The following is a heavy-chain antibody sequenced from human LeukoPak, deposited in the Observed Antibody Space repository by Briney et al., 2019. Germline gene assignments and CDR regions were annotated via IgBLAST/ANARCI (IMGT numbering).Heavy chain of an antibody. V-gene: IGHV3-74*01. J-gene: IGHJ5*02. CDR2: INSDGSST. Sequence: PGGSLRLSCAASGFTFSSYWMHWVRQAPGKGLVWVSRINSDGSSTSYAHSVKGRFTISRDNAKNTLYLQMNSLRAEDTAVYYXXRDYSNYVGWSDPWGQGTLVTVSS. CDR1: GFTFSSYW. D-gene: IGHD4-11*01. CDR3: XRDYSNYVGWSDP.